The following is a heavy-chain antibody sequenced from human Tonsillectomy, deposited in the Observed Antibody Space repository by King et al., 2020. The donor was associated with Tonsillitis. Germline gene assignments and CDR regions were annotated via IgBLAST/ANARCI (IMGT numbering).Heavy chain of an antibody. CDR2: ISGSGGTT. Sequence: VQLVESGGGLVQPGGSLRLSCAASGFTFSSSAMAWVRQAPGKGLEWVSGISGSGGTTYYADSVKGRFTISRDNSKNTLYLQMNILGAEDTALYYCAKVVSPAMVYYFDYWGQGTLVAVSS. CDR3: AKVVSPAMVYYFDY. V-gene: IGHV3-23*04. D-gene: IGHD5-18*01. J-gene: IGHJ4*02. CDR1: GFTFSSSA.